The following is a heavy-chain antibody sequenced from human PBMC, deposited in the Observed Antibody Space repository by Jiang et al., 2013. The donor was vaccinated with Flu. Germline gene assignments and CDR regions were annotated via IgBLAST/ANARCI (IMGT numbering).Heavy chain of an antibody. Sequence: VQLVESGGGVVQPGRSLRLSCAASGFTFSSYGMHWVRQAPGKGLEWVADISYDGSNKEYVDSVKGRFTISRDNSKNTLYLQMNSLRPEDTAVYYCAKDFNDCNGDCPFDYWGQGTLVTVSS. V-gene: IGHV3-30*18. CDR1: GFTFSSYG. CDR3: AKDFNDCNGDCPFDY. J-gene: IGHJ4*02. CDR2: ISYDGSNK. D-gene: IGHD2-21*02.